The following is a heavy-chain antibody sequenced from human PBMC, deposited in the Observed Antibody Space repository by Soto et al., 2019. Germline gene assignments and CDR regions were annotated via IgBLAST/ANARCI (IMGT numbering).Heavy chain of an antibody. D-gene: IGHD3-3*01. Sequence: ASVKVSCKASGYTFTSYGISWVRQAPGQGLEWMGWISAYNGNTNYAQKLQGRVTMTTDTSTSTAYMELRSLRSDDTAVYYCAKVTHTIVEVVNIRWFDPWGQGTLVTVSS. J-gene: IGHJ5*02. CDR3: AKVTHTIVEVVNIRWFDP. CDR1: GYTFTSYG. CDR2: ISAYNGNT. V-gene: IGHV1-18*01.